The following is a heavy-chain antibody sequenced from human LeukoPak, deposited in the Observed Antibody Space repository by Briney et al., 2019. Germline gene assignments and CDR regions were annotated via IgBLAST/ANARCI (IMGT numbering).Heavy chain of an antibody. CDR3: ARHSSSRPVYFDY. J-gene: IGHJ4*02. CDR1: GYTFTGYY. V-gene: IGHV1-2*02. D-gene: IGHD6-6*01. Sequence: ASVKVSCKASGYTFTGYYMHWVRQAPGQGLEWMEWINPNSGGTNYAQKFQGRVTMTRDTSISTAYMELSRLRSDDTAVYYCARHSSSRPVYFDYWGQGTLVTVSS. CDR2: INPNSGGT.